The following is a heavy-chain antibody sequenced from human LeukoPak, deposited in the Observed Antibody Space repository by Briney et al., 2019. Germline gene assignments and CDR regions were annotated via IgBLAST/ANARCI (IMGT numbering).Heavy chain of an antibody. V-gene: IGHV4-34*01. CDR3: ARRSLRYFDWLLQKGDWFDP. CDR1: GFAFNTYS. J-gene: IGHJ5*02. Sequence: ESLRLSCAASGFAFNTYSMNWVRQPPGKGLEWIGEINHSGSTNYNPSLKSRVTISVDTSKNQFSLKLSSVTAADTAVYYCARRSLRYFDWLLQKGDWFDPWGQGTLVTVSS. D-gene: IGHD3-9*01. CDR2: INHSGST.